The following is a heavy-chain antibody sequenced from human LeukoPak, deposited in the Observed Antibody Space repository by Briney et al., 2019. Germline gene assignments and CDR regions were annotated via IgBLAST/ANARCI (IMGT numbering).Heavy chain of an antibody. Sequence: GSSVKVSCKASGGTFSSYAISWVRQAPGQGLEWMGGIIPTFGTANYAQKFQGRVTITADESTSTAYMELSSLRAEDTAVYYCAKRPFESSGPFDSWGLGTLVTVSS. D-gene: IGHD2-15*01. V-gene: IGHV1-69*01. CDR2: IIPTFGTA. J-gene: IGHJ4*02. CDR1: GGTFSSYA. CDR3: AKRPFESSGPFDS.